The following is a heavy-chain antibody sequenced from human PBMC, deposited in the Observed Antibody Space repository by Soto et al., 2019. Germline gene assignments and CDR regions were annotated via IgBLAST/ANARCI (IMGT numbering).Heavy chain of an antibody. Sequence: GESLKISCKGSGYRFTSYWIGWVRQMLGKGLECMGIIYPGDSDTRYSPSFQGQVTISADKSISTAYLQWTSLKASDTAMYYCAMYSSRVDHWGQGTQVTVSS. D-gene: IGHD6-13*01. CDR3: AMYSSRVDH. CDR2: IYPGDSDT. CDR1: GYRFTSYW. V-gene: IGHV5-51*01. J-gene: IGHJ4*02.